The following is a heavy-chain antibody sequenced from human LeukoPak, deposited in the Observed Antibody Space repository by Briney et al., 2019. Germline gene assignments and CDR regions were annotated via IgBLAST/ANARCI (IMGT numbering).Heavy chain of an antibody. CDR1: GFTFDDYA. CDR3: AKALTPAAMMHDAFDI. V-gene: IGHV3-9*01. D-gene: IGHD2-2*01. CDR2: ISWNSGSI. J-gene: IGHJ3*02. Sequence: TGGSLRLSCAASGFTFDDYAMHWVRQGPGKGLEWVSGISWNSGSIGYADSVKGRFTISRDDAKNSPYLQMNSLRAEDTALYYCAKALTPAAMMHDAFDIWGQGTMVTVSS.